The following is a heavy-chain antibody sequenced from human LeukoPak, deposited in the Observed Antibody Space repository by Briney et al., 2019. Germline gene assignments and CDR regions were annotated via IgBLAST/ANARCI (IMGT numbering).Heavy chain of an antibody. D-gene: IGHD2-15*01. CDR3: VFSGGSPLSGFDY. Sequence: GGSLRLSCSASGFTFSSYAMHWVRQAPGKGLEYVSAISSNGGSTYYADSVKGRFTISRDNSKNTLYLQMSSLRAEDTAVYYCVFSGGSPLSGFDYWGQGTLVTVSS. CDR1: GFTFSSYA. CDR2: ISSNGGST. J-gene: IGHJ4*02. V-gene: IGHV3-64D*06.